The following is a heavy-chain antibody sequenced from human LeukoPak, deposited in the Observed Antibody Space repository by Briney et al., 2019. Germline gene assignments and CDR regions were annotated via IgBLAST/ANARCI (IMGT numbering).Heavy chain of an antibody. CDR1: GFTFSSYA. J-gene: IGHJ4*02. D-gene: IGHD5-18*01. CDR2: ISWNSGSI. CDR3: AKDSYSYGPFDY. V-gene: IGHV3-9*01. Sequence: GGSLRLSCAASGFTFSSYAMSWVRQAPGKGLEWVSGISWNSGSIGYADSVKGRFTISRDNAKNSLYLQMNSLRAEDTAMYYCAKDSYSYGPFDYWGQGTLVTVSS.